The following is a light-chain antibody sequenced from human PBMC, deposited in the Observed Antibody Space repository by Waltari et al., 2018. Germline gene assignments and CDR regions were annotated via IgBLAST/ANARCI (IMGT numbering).Light chain of an antibody. CDR3: QQYHSVPFT. V-gene: IGKV4-1*01. J-gene: IGKJ4*01. CDR2: GAS. Sequence: DIVMTQSPDAPAVPLGERAAIHCKSRQSVVFNSNNKNYIAWYQKKPGQPPKLPIYGASTRDAGVPDRFSGSGSETDFTLTISSLQPEDVAVYYCQQYHSVPFTFGGGTKVEIQ. CDR1: QSVVFNSNNKNY.